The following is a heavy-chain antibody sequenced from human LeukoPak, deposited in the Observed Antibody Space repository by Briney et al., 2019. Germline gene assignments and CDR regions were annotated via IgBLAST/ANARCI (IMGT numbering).Heavy chain of an antibody. CDR3: VRVRDGYNDAYDI. CDR1: GYTFTSYD. D-gene: IGHD5-24*01. V-gene: IGHV1-46*01. CDR2: INPSGGST. J-gene: IGHJ3*02. Sequence: GASVKVSCKASGYTFTSYDINWVRQATGQRLEWMGIINPSGGSTNYAQNFQGRVTMTRDTSTSTVYMELSSLRSEDTAVYYCVRVRDGYNDAYDIWGQGTMVTVPS.